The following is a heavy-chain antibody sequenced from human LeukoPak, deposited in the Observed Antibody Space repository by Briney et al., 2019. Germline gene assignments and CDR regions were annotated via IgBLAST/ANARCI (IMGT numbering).Heavy chain of an antibody. CDR3: ARVGYSYGTSFDY. CDR2: IVGSGSTI. Sequence: GGSLRLSCAASGFTFSSYEMNWVRKAPGKGLERVSYIVGSGSTINYADSVKGRFTISRDNAKNSLFLQMNSLRAEDTAIYYCARVGYSYGTSFDYWGQGTLVTVSS. J-gene: IGHJ4*02. D-gene: IGHD5-18*01. V-gene: IGHV3-48*03. CDR1: GFTFSSYE.